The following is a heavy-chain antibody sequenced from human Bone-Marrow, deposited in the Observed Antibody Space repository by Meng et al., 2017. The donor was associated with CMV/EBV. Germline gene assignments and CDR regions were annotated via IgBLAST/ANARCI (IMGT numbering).Heavy chain of an antibody. V-gene: IGHV1-18*01. CDR2: ISAYNDNT. CDR3: AREEYEYGDYGMDV. Sequence: ASVKVSFKASGYTFTSYGISWVRQAPGQGLEWMGWISAYNDNTNYAQKLQGRVTMTTDTSTSTAYMELRSLRSDDTAVYYCAREEYEYGDYGMDVWGQGTTVTVSS. CDR1: GYTFTSYG. D-gene: IGHD4-17*01. J-gene: IGHJ6*02.